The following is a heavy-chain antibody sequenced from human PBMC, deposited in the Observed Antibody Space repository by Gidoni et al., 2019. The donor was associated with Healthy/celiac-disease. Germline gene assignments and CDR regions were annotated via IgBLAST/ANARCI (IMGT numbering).Heavy chain of an antibody. D-gene: IGHD2-2*01. CDR3: ATATNRGSYYFDY. CDR2: IYYSGST. Sequence: QVQLQASGPGLVKPSETLSLTCPVSVGSISSDYWSWIRQPPGKGLEWIGYIYYSGSTNYNPSLKSRVTISVDTSKNQFSLKLSSVTAADTAVYYCATATNRGSYYFDYWGQGTLVTVSS. J-gene: IGHJ4*02. CDR1: VGSISSDY. V-gene: IGHV4-59*01.